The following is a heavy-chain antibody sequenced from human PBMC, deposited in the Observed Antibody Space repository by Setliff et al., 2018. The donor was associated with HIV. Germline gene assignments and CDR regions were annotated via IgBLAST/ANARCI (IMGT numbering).Heavy chain of an antibody. J-gene: IGHJ4*02. D-gene: IGHD2-21*01. CDR3: ATDPRRLSY. V-gene: IGHV3-11*04. Sequence: LRLSCAASGFTFTNYYMSWIRQAPGKGLELLSYISVSGTDIKYADSVKGRFTISRDNANNSLYLQMHSLRAEDTAVYYCATDPRRLSYWGQGTLVTVSS. CDR1: GFTFTNYY. CDR2: ISVSGTDI.